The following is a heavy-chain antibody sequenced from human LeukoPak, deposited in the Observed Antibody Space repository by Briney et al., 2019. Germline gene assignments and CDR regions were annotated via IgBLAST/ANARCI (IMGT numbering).Heavy chain of an antibody. V-gene: IGHV3-23*01. CDR2: ITSSGDTT. CDR1: GFTFSDYA. CDR3: MKEIFHTTVGDSFAI. J-gene: IGHJ3*02. Sequence: GGSLRLSCAASGFTFSDYAMTWARQAPGKGLEWVSCITSSGDTTYYADSVKGRFTISRDNAKNTVYLHVNNLRAEDTAVYYCMKEIFHTTVGDSFAIWGQGTVVTVSS. D-gene: IGHD1-1*01.